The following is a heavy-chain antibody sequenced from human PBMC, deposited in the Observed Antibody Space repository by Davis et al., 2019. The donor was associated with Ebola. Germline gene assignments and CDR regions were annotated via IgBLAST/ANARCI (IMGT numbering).Heavy chain of an antibody. CDR1: GYSFTRYY. V-gene: IGHV1-69*13. J-gene: IGHJ4*02. CDR2: IIPIFGTA. CDR3: AQAWGIAAAGTVGLDY. D-gene: IGHD6-13*01. Sequence: AASVKVSCKASGYSFTRYYIQWVRQAPGQGLEWMGGIIPIFGTANYAQKFQGRVTITADDSTSTAYMELSSLRSEDTAVYYCAQAWGIAAAGTVGLDYWGQGTLVTVSS.